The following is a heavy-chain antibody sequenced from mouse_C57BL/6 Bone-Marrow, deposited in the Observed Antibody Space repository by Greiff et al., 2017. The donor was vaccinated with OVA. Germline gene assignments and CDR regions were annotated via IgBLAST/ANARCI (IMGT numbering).Heavy chain of an antibody. CDR2: IHPNSGST. J-gene: IGHJ2*01. CDR1: GYTFTSYW. Sequence: QVQLQQPGAELVKPGASVKLSCKASGYTFTSYWMHWVKQRPGQGLEWIGMIHPNSGSTNYNEKFKSKATLTVDKSSSTAYMQLSSLTSEDSAVYYCARMYLLWLRRGDWGQGTTLTVSS. D-gene: IGHD2-2*01. CDR3: ARMYLLWLRRGD. V-gene: IGHV1-64*01.